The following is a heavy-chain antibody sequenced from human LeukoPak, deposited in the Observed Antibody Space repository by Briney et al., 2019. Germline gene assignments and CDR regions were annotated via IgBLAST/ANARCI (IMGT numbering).Heavy chain of an antibody. V-gene: IGHV3-9*01. CDR3: AKIAAAGTSYYYYYYMDV. CDR1: GFTFDDYA. J-gene: IGHJ6*03. D-gene: IGHD6-13*01. CDR2: ISWNSGSI. Sequence: PGRSLRLSCAASGFTFDDYAMHWVRQAPGKGLEWVSGISWNSGSIGYADSVKGRFTISRDNAKNSLYPQMNSLRAEDTALYYCAKIAAAGTSYYYYYYMDVWGKGTTVAVSS.